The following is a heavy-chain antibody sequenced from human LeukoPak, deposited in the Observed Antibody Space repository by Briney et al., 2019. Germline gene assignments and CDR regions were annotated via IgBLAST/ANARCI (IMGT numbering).Heavy chain of an antibody. J-gene: IGHJ5*02. Sequence: QPGASLRLSCAASGFTFSNTAMNWVRQASGKGLEWVSTISSSAVTTYYADSVKGRFTISRDNSKNTLYLQMNSLRAEDTALYYCAKKTGSGYYPDWFDPWGQGTLVTVSS. CDR1: GFTFSNTA. CDR2: ISSSAVTT. V-gene: IGHV3-23*01. CDR3: AKKTGSGYYPDWFDP. D-gene: IGHD3-3*01.